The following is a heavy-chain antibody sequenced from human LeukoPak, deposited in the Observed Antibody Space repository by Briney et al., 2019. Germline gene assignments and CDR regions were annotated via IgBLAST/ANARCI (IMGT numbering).Heavy chain of an antibody. D-gene: IGHD6-13*01. J-gene: IGHJ3*02. Sequence: GGSLRLSCAASGFTFSSYWMHWVRQAPGKGLVWVSRINSDGSNTIYADSVKGRFTISRDNAKNTLFLQMNSLRAEDTAVYYCARKASIATAGAFDIWGQGTMVTVSS. CDR2: INSDGSNT. CDR1: GFTFSSYW. CDR3: ARKASIATAGAFDI. V-gene: IGHV3-74*01.